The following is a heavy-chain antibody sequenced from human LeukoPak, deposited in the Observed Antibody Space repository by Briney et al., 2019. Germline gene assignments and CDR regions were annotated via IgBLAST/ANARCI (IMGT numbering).Heavy chain of an antibody. CDR3: AREGWYFDY. J-gene: IGHJ4*02. D-gene: IGHD2-15*01. Sequence: GGSLRLSCAASGFTFSSHSMNWVRRAPGKGLEWLSYITPSGFTVYSDSVQGRFTISRDSAKNSVYLQMNSLTAEDTAMYYCAREGWYFDYWGQGTLVTVSS. CDR1: GFTFSSHS. CDR2: ITPSGFTV. V-gene: IGHV3-48*04.